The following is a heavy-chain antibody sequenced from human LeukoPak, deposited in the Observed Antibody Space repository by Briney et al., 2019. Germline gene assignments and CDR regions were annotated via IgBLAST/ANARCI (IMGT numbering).Heavy chain of an antibody. CDR3: ARDHKRGYCSGGSCYSSDY. V-gene: IGHV3-7*01. Sequence: GGSLRLSCAASGFIFSSNWMSWVRQAPGKGLEWVANIKQDGSEKYYVDSVKGRFTISRDNAKNSLYLQMNSLRAEDTAVYYCARDHKRGYCSGGSCYSSDYWGQGTLVTVSS. J-gene: IGHJ4*02. CDR1: GFIFSSNW. CDR2: IKQDGSEK. D-gene: IGHD2-15*01.